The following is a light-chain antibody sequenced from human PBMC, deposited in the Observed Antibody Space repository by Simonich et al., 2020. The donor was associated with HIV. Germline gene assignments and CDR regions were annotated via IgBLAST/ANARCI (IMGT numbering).Light chain of an antibody. CDR1: QSVSSN. CDR2: GAS. Sequence: EIVMTQSPATLSVSPGERATLSCRASQSVSSNLAGYQQKPGQAPRLLISGASTRATGIPARFSGSGSGTEFTLTISSLQSEDFAVYYCQQYNNWPPPITFGQGTRLEIK. V-gene: IGKV3-15*01. J-gene: IGKJ5*01. CDR3: QQYNNWPPPIT.